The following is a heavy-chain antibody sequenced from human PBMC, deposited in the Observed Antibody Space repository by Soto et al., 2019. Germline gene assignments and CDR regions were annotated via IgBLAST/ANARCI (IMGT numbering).Heavy chain of an antibody. CDR1: GFTFSSYA. J-gene: IGHJ4*02. D-gene: IGHD3-10*01. V-gene: IGHV3-23*01. Sequence: GGSLRLSCAASGFTFSSYAMSWVRQAPGKGLEWVSAISGSGGSTYYADSVKGRFTISRDNSKNTLYLQMNSLRAEDTAVYYCAKQGYYYGSGSYEYWGQGTLVTVSS. CDR2: ISGSGGST. CDR3: AKQGYYYGSGSYEY.